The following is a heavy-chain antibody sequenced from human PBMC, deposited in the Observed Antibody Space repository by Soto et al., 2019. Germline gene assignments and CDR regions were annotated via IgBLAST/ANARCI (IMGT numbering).Heavy chain of an antibody. CDR2: IDPSDSYT. CDR1: GYSVTSYW. D-gene: IGHD4-4*01. CDR3: ARLITDLTVTTYGMDV. J-gene: IGHJ6*02. V-gene: IGHV5-10-1*01. Sequence: RGESLKISCKGSGYSVTSYWISWVRQMPGKGLEWMGRIDPSDSYTNYSPSFQGHVTISADKSISTAYLQWSSLKASDTAMYYCARLITDLTVTTYGMDVWGQGTTVTVSS.